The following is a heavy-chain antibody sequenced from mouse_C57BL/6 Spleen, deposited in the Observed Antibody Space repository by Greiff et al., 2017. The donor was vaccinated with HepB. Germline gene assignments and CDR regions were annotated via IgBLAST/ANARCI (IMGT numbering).Heavy chain of an antibody. J-gene: IGHJ4*01. CDR1: GFNIKDYY. V-gene: IGHV14-2*01. Sequence: EVQLQQSGAELVKPGASVKLSCTASGFNIKDYYMHWVKQRTEQGLEWIGRIDPEDGETKYAPKFQGKATITADTSSNTAYLQLSSLTSYDTAVYYCARSFITTVVAYYYAMDYWGQGTSVTVSS. CDR3: ARSFITTVVAYYYAMDY. D-gene: IGHD1-1*01. CDR2: IDPEDGET.